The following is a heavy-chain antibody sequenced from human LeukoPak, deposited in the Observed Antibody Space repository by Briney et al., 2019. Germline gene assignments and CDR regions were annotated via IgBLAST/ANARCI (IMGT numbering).Heavy chain of an antibody. CDR1: EFTVSQHW. Sequence: TGGSLRLSCVASEFTVSQHWTTWVRQAPGKGLEWVAHINADGSERDSVDSGTGRFSISKDNAKNSVYLQLSSLRAEDTARYYCARGHYGLDIWGQGTMVTVSS. D-gene: IGHD4-17*01. CDR3: ARGHYGLDI. CDR2: INADGSER. J-gene: IGHJ3*02. V-gene: IGHV3-7*01.